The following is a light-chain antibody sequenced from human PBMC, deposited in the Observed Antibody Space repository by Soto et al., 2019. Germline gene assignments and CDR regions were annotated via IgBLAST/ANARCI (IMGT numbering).Light chain of an antibody. CDR1: SSDVGAYNY. V-gene: IGLV2-8*01. J-gene: IGLJ1*01. Sequence: QSVLTQPPSASGSPGQSVTISCSGTSSDVGAYNYVSWYQQHPGKAPRLLIYEVSQQPSGVPDQFSGSKSANTASLTVSGLRPEDEADYYCSSYAGTNNLLYVFGTGTKVTVL. CDR3: SSYAGTNNLLYV. CDR2: EVS.